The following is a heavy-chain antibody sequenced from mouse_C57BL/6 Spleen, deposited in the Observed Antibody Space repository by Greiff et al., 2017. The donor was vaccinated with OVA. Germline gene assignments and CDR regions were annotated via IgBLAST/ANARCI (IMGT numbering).Heavy chain of an antibody. CDR1: GYTFTSYW. CDR3: ARDQYYFDY. V-gene: IGHV1-55*01. Sequence: QVQLQQPGAELVQPGASVKMSCKASGYTFTSYWITWVKQRPGQGLEWIGDIYPGSGSTNYNAKFKSKATLTVDTSSSTAYMQLSSLASEDSAVYYCARDQYYFDYWGQGTTLTVSS. J-gene: IGHJ2*01. CDR2: IYPGSGST.